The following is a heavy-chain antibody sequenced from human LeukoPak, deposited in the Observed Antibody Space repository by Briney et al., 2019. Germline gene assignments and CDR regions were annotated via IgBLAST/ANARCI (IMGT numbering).Heavy chain of an antibody. CDR3: ARGGYGAIDDAFDI. J-gene: IGHJ3*02. V-gene: IGHV3-48*02. CDR1: VYXFRSYS. D-gene: IGHD4-17*01. Sequence: GGSLSLSCAASVYXFRSYSMNWVRQAPGKGLEWVSYISSSTNTIYYADSVKGRFTISRDNAKNSLFLQMNSLRDEDTAVYYCARGGYGAIDDAFDIWGQGAMVTVSS. CDR2: ISSSTNTI.